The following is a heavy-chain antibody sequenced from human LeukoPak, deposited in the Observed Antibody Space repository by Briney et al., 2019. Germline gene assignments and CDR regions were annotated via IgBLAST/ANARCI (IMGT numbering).Heavy chain of an antibody. CDR2: IYPGDSDT. J-gene: IGHJ4*02. D-gene: IGHD6-13*01. Sequence: LGESLKISCKASGYNFATYWIGWVRQMPGKGLEWIGIIYPGDSDTRYSPSFQGQVTISADKSISTAYLQWSSLKASDTAMYYCARYRSVSSSWYFDYWGQGTLVTVSS. V-gene: IGHV5-51*01. CDR3: ARYRSVSSSWYFDY. CDR1: GYNFATYW.